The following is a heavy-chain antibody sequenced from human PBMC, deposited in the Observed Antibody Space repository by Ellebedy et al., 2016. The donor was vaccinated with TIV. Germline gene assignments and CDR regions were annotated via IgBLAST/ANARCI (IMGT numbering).Heavy chain of an antibody. J-gene: IGHJ4*02. D-gene: IGHD6-19*01. Sequence: GESLKISCAASGFTFSTYAMSWVRQAPGKGLEWVSFISSSGSTYYADSVKGRSTISRDNSKNTLYLQMNSLRAEDTAVYYCAKSHHTTLAVAESDWGQGTLVTVSS. CDR3: AKSHHTTLAVAESD. CDR2: ISSSGST. V-gene: IGHV3-23*01. CDR1: GFTFSTYA.